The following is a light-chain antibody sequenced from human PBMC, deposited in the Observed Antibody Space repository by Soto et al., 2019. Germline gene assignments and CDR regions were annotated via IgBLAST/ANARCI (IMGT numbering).Light chain of an antibody. CDR1: SSYVGGYNY. Sequence: QSVLTQPASVSGSPGQSITISFTGTSSYVGGYNYVSWYQQHPGKAPKLMIYAVSNRPSGVSNRFSGSKSGNTATLTISGLQAEDEADYYCCSYTVSGTYVFGTGTKVTVL. CDR2: AVS. V-gene: IGLV2-14*01. J-gene: IGLJ1*01. CDR3: CSYTVSGTYV.